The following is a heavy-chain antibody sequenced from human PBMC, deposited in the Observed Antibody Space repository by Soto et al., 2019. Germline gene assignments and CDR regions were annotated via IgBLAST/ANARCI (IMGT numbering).Heavy chain of an antibody. J-gene: IGHJ3*02. CDR2: ISGSGGST. CDR3: AKDWTAI. CDR1: GFTFGSYS. V-gene: IGHV3-23*01. Sequence: GGSPRLSCAASGFTFGSYSVTWVRQAPGKGLEWVSTISGSGGSTYYADSVKGRFTISRDNSKNTLYLQMNSLRAEDTAVYYCAKDWTAIWGQGTMVTVSS. D-gene: IGHD2-21*02.